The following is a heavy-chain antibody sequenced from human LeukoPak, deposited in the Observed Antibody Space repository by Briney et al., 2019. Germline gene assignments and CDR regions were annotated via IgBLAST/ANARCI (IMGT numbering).Heavy chain of an antibody. CDR1: GYSFTSYW. CDR3: ARQFGGNSEFDY. D-gene: IGHD4-23*01. Sequence: MRGESLKISCKGSGYSFTSYWIGWVRQMPGKGLEGMGIIYPGDSDIRYSPSFQGQVTISADKSISTAYLQWSSLKASGTAMYYCARQFGGNSEFDYWGQGTLVTVSS. J-gene: IGHJ4*02. V-gene: IGHV5-51*01. CDR2: IYPGDSDI.